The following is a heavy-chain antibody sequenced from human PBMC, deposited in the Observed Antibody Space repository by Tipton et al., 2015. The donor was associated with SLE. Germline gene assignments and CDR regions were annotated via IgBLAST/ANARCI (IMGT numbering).Heavy chain of an antibody. J-gene: IGHJ4*02. Sequence: TLSLTCTVSGDSISSYYWSWIRQAPGKGLEWIGYISNGGYINYKPSLKSRLTISRDTSKNQFSLNLRSVTVADTAVYYCARESASTGHFDVWGQGTLVTVSS. CDR3: ARESASTGHFDV. D-gene: IGHD2-8*02. CDR2: ISNGGYI. V-gene: IGHV4-59*12. CDR1: GDSISSYY.